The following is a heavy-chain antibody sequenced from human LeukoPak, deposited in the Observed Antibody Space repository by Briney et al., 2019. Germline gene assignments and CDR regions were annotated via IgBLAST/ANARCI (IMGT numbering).Heavy chain of an antibody. CDR3: ARRRQYDSSLFWNFDL. J-gene: IGHJ2*01. Sequence: SETLSLTCAVYGGSFSGYYWSWIRQSPGKGLEWIGEINHSGSNNYNSSIKSRVTMSVDTSKNRFSLKLRSVTAADTAVYYCARRRQYDSSLFWNFDLWGRGTLVTISS. V-gene: IGHV4-34*01. CDR1: GGSFSGYY. CDR2: INHSGSN. D-gene: IGHD6-6*01.